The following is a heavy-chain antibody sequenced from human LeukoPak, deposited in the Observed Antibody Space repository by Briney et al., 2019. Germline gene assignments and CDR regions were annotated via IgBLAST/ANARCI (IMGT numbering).Heavy chain of an antibody. Sequence: GGSLTLSCAASGLTFSTYGMHWVRQAPGKGREGVAFIQYEGSNKYSADSVKGRSTSSRDNSKNTMYLLMNSLSAEDTAVYYCSSTGTTGFGYFGYWGQGTLVTVSS. V-gene: IGHV3-30*02. CDR2: IQYEGSNK. CDR1: GLTFSTYG. D-gene: IGHD1-1*01. CDR3: SSTGTTGFGYFGY. J-gene: IGHJ4*02.